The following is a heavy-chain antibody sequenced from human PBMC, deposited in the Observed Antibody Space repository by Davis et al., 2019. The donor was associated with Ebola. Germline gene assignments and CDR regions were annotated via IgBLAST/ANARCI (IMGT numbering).Heavy chain of an antibody. CDR2: IYHSGST. CDR3: ARDSRWLVPGTYYYYGMDV. Sequence: SETLSLTCTVSGGSISSYYWSWIRQPPGKGLEWIGYIYHSGSTYYNPSLKSRVTISVDTPKNHFSLKLSSVTAADTAVYYCARDSRWLVPGTYYYYGMDVWGQGTTVTVSS. CDR1: GGSISSYY. J-gene: IGHJ6*02. D-gene: IGHD6-19*01. V-gene: IGHV4-59*01.